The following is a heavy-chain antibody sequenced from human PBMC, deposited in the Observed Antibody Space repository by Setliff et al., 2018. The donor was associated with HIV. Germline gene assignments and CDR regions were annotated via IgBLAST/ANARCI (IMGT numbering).Heavy chain of an antibody. CDR1: GYNLFGYG. Sequence: ASVKVSCKASGYNLFGYGINWLRQAPGQGLEWMGWINTYNGNTKYGQKFQGSVTMTTDTSTSTVYMELRNLRSDDTAVYFCARGGPARVALLYWFDPWGQGTLVTVSS. J-gene: IGHJ5*02. D-gene: IGHD2-21*01. CDR3: ARGGPARVALLYWFDP. V-gene: IGHV1-18*01. CDR2: INTYNGNT.